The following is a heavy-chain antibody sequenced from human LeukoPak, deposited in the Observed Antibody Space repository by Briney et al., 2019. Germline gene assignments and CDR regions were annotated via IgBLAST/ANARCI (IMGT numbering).Heavy chain of an antibody. Sequence: PGESLRISCQGFGYPFTTSWIGWVRQLPGKGLEWTAIFYAVNSDAKYSPSFQGQVSISTDKSIGTAYLQWSSLKASDTAMYYCARQFPRQCSGGSCYSFGYWGQGTQVTVST. V-gene: IGHV5-51*01. CDR1: GYPFTTSW. J-gene: IGHJ4*02. CDR2: FYAVNSDA. CDR3: ARQFPRQCSGGSCYSFGY. D-gene: IGHD2-15*01.